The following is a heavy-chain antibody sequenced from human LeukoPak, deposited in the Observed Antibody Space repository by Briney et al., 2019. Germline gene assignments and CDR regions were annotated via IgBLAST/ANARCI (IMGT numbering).Heavy chain of an antibody. D-gene: IGHD2-2*01. V-gene: IGHV3-21*01. CDR1: GLTVSSNY. CDR3: ARVGPSSWDPFDY. Sequence: PGGSLRLSCAASGLTVSSNYMNWVRQAPGKGLEWVSSISSSSSYIYYADSVKGRFTISRDNAKNSLYPQMNSLRAEDTAVYYCARVGPSSWDPFDYWGQGTLVTVSS. CDR2: ISSSSSYI. J-gene: IGHJ4*02.